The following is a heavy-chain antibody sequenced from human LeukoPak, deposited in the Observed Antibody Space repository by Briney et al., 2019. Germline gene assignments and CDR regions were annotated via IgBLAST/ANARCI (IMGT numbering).Heavy chain of an antibody. J-gene: IGHJ4*02. CDR1: GFTFSSYA. CDR3: AKDPSEIY. V-gene: IGHV3-23*01. CDR2: INDGGDYT. Sequence: GGSLRLSCAASGFTFSSYAMNWVRQAPGKGLEWVSAINDGGDYTYYADSVKGRFTISRDNSKNTLYLQMNSLRAEDTAVYYCAKDPSEIYWGQGTLVTVSS.